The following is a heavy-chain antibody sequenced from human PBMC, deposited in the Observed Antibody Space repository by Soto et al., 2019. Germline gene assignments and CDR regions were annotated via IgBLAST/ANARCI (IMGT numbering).Heavy chain of an antibody. CDR1: GFTFSSYG. J-gene: IGHJ4*02. Sequence: PGGSLKLSCAASGFTFSSYGMHWVRQAPGKGLEWVAVIWYDGSNKYYADSVKGRFTISRDNSKNTLYLQMNSLRAEDTAVYYCARHRLGGLIDYWGQGTLVTVSS. D-gene: IGHD1-26*01. CDR3: ARHRLGGLIDY. CDR2: IWYDGSNK. V-gene: IGHV3-33*01.